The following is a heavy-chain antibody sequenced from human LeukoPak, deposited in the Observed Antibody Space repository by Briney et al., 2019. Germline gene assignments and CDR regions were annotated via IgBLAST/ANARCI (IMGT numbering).Heavy chain of an antibody. CDR2: NSSSSSTI. CDR1: GFTFSTYN. V-gene: IGHV3-48*04. CDR3: AKDTTHYDFWSGYSPLYYFDY. Sequence: GGSLRLSCAASGFTFSTYNMNWVRQAPGKGLEWVSYNSSSSSTIYYADSVKGRFTISRDNAKNSLYLQTNSLRAEDTAVYYCAKDTTHYDFWSGYSPLYYFDYWGQGTLVTVSS. J-gene: IGHJ4*02. D-gene: IGHD3-3*01.